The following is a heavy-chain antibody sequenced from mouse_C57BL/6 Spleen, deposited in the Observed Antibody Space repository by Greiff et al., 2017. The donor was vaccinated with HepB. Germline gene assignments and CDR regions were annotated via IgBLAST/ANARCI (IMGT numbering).Heavy chain of an antibody. J-gene: IGHJ4*01. Sequence: QVQLKQPGAELVKPGASVKLSCKASGYTFTSYWMQWVKQRPGQGLEWIGEIDPSDSYTNYNQKFKGKATLTVDTSSSTAYMQLSSLTSEDSAVYYCARRDYGPYAMDYWGQGTSVTVSS. CDR3: ARRDYGPYAMDY. V-gene: IGHV1-50*01. CDR1: GYTFTSYW. D-gene: IGHD1-2*01. CDR2: IDPSDSYT.